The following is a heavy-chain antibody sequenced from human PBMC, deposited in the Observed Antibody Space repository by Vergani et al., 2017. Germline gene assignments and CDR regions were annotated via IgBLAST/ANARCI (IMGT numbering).Heavy chain of an antibody. D-gene: IGHD6-19*01. Sequence: QVQLQESGPGLVKSSENLSLTCSVSFDSIRNLYCNWISQPPGKGLEWIGSIHYSENTNYNPSLKTRVTISVDTSKNQFSLTLTSVTAADMSVYYCASDTHSGQRADRWGQGILVTVTS. J-gene: IGHJ5*02. V-gene: IGHV4-59*11. CDR1: FDSIRNLY. CDR2: IHYSENT. CDR3: ASDTHSGQRADR.